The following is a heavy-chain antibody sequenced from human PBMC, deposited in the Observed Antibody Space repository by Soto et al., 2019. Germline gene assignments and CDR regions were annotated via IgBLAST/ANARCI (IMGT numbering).Heavy chain of an antibody. D-gene: IGHD5-12*01. V-gene: IGHV6-1*01. Sequence: LSLTCAISGDSVSSNRAAWHWIRQSPSRGLERLGRTYHRSKWYNDYAVSVKSRITFNPDTSKNQFSLQLNSVTPEDTAVYYCARVGGPTKYYFDYWGQGTLVTVSS. CDR1: GDSVSSNRAA. CDR2: TYHRSKWYN. CDR3: ARVGGPTKYYFDY. J-gene: IGHJ4*02.